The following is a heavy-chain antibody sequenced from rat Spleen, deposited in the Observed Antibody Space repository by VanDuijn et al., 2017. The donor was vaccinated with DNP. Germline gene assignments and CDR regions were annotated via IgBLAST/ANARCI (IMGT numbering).Heavy chain of an antibody. J-gene: IGHJ1*01. CDR1: GFSLTNYG. CDR3: ARFPPGYFSYRDWYFDL. CDR2: VGSGGSI. D-gene: IGHD1-3*01. Sequence: QVQLKESGPGLMQPSQTLSLTCNVSGFSLTNYGITWIRQPPGKGLAWIGAVGSGGSIDYNATLNSRLSISRDITKSQVFLKLNSLRPEDTAVYSCARFPPGYFSYRDWYFDLWGPGIMVTVSS. V-gene: IGHV2-16*01.